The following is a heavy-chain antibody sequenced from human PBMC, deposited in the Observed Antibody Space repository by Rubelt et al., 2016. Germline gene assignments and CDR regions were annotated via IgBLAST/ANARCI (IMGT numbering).Heavy chain of an antibody. V-gene: IGHV3-23*01. CDR3: ANYDFWSGYGYFQH. D-gene: IGHD3-3*01. J-gene: IGHJ1*01. CDR2: ISRAGNSN. Sequence: VQLQESGPGLVRPSGTLSLTCGVSGDSINSPNWWNWVRQPPGKGLEWVSAISRAGNSNYYANSVKGRFTMTRNNSQNTLYLQMNSLRAVETALYYCANYDFWSGYGYFQHWGQGTLVTVSS. CDR1: GDSINSPNW.